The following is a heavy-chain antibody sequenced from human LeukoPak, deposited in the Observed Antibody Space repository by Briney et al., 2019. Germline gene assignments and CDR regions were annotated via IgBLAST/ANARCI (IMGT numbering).Heavy chain of an antibody. CDR2: IYHSGSI. Sequence: SETLSLTCAVSGGPVSSSNWWSWVRQPPGKGLEWIGEIYHSGSITYNPSLKSRVTISVDKSKDQFSLKLSSVTGADTATYYCARGGYDSYFEFWGQGTLVTISS. V-gene: IGHV4-4*02. CDR3: ARGGYDSYFEF. J-gene: IGHJ4*02. CDR1: GGPVSSSNW. D-gene: IGHD5-12*01.